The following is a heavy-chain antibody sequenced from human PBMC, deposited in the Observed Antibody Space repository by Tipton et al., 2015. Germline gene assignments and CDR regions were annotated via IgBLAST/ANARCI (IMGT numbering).Heavy chain of an antibody. Sequence: TLSLTCAVSGGSVRDSSSYYWGWIRQPPGKGLEWIGSISHSGNTYYNPSLKSRVTMSRDTSKNQFSLKLTSVTAADTAMYYCASIPLREQLWWGDAFDIWGQGTMVIVS. CDR3: ASIPLREQLWWGDAFDI. J-gene: IGHJ3*02. D-gene: IGHD5-18*01. V-gene: IGHV4-39*07. CDR1: GGSVRDSSSYY. CDR2: ISHSGNT.